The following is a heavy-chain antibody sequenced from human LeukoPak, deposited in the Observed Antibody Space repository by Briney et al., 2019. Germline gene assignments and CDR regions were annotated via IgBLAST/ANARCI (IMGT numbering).Heavy chain of an antibody. CDR2: ISGSGGST. V-gene: IGHV3-23*01. J-gene: IGHJ4*02. D-gene: IGHD3-22*01. CDR1: GFTFSSYA. CDR3: AKDPYNYYDSSGYYYPRGLTSGIFDY. Sequence: GGSLRLSCAASGFTFSSYAMSWVRQAPGKGLEWVSAISGSGGSTYYADSVKGRFTISRDNSKNTLYLQMNSLRAEDTAVYYCAKDPYNYYDSSGYYYPRGLTSGIFDYWGQGTLVTVSS.